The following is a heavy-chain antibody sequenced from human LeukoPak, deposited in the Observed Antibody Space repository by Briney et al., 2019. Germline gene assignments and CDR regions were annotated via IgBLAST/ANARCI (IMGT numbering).Heavy chain of an antibody. D-gene: IGHD3-3*01. V-gene: IGHV4-59*01. CDR2: IHNSGTS. Sequence: PSETLSLTCTVSDDSISDYYRGWIRQPPGKGLEWIGYIHNSGTSTYNLSLKSRVTISADTSKNQFSLKLSSVTAADTAVYYCARDWSGWGYFDYWGQGTLVTVSS. CDR1: DDSISDYY. J-gene: IGHJ4*02. CDR3: ARDWSGWGYFDY.